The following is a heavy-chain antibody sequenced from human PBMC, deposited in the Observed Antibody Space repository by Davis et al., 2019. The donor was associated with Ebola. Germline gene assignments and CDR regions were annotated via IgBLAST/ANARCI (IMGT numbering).Heavy chain of an antibody. CDR3: ARGREDYLDY. CDR2: ISSDGRNK. V-gene: IGHV3-30*19. J-gene: IGHJ4*02. CDR1: GFTFRSHG. Sequence: GESLKISCEASGFTFRSHGMHWVRQAPGKGLEWVAAISSDGRNKHYADSVRGRVVISRDTSKDTLYLPMSGLRAEDTAVYYCARGREDYLDYWGQGTLVTVSS. D-gene: IGHD1-26*01.